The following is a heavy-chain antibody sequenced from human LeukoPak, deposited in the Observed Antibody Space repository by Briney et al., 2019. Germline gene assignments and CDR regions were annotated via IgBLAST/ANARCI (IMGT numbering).Heavy chain of an antibody. CDR2: ICNSGST. J-gene: IGHJ4*02. CDR1: GGSISGYC. CDR3: ARRDDYFDY. V-gene: IGHV4-59*01. Sequence: SETLSLTCNVSGGSISGYCWSWIRQPPGKGLEWIGYICNSGSTNYNPSLKSRVTILVDTSTNQFSLKLRSLTAADTAVYYCARRDDYFDYWGQGTLVTVSS.